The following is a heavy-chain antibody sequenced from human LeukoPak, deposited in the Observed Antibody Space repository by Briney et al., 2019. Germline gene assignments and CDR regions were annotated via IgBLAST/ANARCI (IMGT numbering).Heavy chain of an antibody. CDR1: GYTFTSYD. D-gene: IGHD3-10*01. Sequence: ASVKVSCKASGYTFTSYDINWVRQATGQGLEWMGWMNPNSGNTGYAQKFQGRVTMTRNTSISTAYMELSSLRAEDTAVYYCAKEPQLLWFQTPSLYYYYGMDVWGQGTTVTVSS. CDR3: AKEPQLLWFQTPSLYYYYGMDV. CDR2: MNPNSGNT. J-gene: IGHJ6*02. V-gene: IGHV1-8*01.